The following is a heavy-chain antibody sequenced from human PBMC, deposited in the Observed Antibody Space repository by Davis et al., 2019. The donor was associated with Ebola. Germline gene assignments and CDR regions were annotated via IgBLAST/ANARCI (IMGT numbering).Heavy chain of an antibody. Sequence: GESLMISCTASGFTFGDYAMSWVRQAPGKGLEWVGFIRSKAYGGTTEYAASVKGRFTISRDDSKSIAYLQMNSLKTEDTAVYYCTRGTVGADYWGQGTLVTVSS. D-gene: IGHD4-17*01. CDR1: GFTFGDYA. V-gene: IGHV3-49*04. CDR3: TRGTVGADY. CDR2: IRSKAYGGTT. J-gene: IGHJ4*02.